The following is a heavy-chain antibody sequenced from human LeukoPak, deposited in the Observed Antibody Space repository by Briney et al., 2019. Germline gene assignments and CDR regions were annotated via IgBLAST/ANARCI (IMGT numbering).Heavy chain of an antibody. CDR3: ARDSHRGWSPNYYYYDMDL. CDR1: GGSFSGYY. CDR2: INHSGST. D-gene: IGHD6-19*01. Sequence: SETLSLTCAVYGGSFSGYYWRWVREPPGKGVEWGGEINHSGSTNYTPSLKSRVTISVDTSKNQFSLRLSSVTAADTAVYYCARDSHRGWSPNYYYYDMDLWGQGTTVTVSS. V-gene: IGHV4-34*01. J-gene: IGHJ6*02.